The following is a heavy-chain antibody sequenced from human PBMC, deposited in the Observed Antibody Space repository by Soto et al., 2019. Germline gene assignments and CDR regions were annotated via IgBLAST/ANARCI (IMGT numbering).Heavy chain of an antibody. CDR2: IYYSGST. CDR3: ARDRIAAADLSALDYYYYGMDV. D-gene: IGHD6-13*01. J-gene: IGHJ6*02. Sequence: QVQLQESGPGLVKPSETLSLTCTVSGGSISSYYWSWIRQPPGKGLEWIGYIYYSGSTNYNPSLKSRVTISVDTSKNQFSLKLSSVTAADTAVYYCARDRIAAADLSALDYYYYGMDVWGQGTTVTVSS. V-gene: IGHV4-59*01. CDR1: GGSISSYY.